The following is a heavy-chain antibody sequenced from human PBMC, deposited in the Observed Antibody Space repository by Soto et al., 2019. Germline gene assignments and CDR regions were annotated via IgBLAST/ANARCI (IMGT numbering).Heavy chain of an antibody. V-gene: IGHV4-59*08. CDR1: GGAISSYY. D-gene: IGHD3-3*01. J-gene: IGHJ4*02. CDR2: MHNSGST. CDR3: ARGHYDFWSGYFATIDY. Sequence: SETLSLTCTVSGGAISSYYWSWIRQPPGKGLEWIGYMHNSGSTKYNPSLKSRVTISADTSKNQFSLKLSSVTAADSAVYYCARGHYDFWSGYFATIDYWGQGPLVTASS.